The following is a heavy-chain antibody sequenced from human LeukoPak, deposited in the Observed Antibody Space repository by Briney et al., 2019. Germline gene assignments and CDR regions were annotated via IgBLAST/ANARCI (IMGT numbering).Heavy chain of an antibody. CDR1: GYTFSSYD. D-gene: IGHD5-18*01. J-gene: IGHJ2*01. CDR2: MNPSSGNT. Sequence: GASVKVSCKAAGYTFSSYDINWVRQAPGQGLEWMGWMNPSSGNTGYTQKFQGRVTMTRDTSISTAYMELSSLRSEDTALYYCARMRGYTYGYWYLDLWGRGTLVTVSP. V-gene: IGHV1-8*01. CDR3: ARMRGYTYGYWYLDL.